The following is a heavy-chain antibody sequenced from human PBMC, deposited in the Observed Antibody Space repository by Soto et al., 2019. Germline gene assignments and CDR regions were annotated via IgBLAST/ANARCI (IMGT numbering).Heavy chain of an antibody. Sequence: ASLKVSCKASGYTFTSYAMHWVRQAPGQRPEWMGYIYGGNANTKYSEKFQGRVTITADDSTTTAYMELSSLRSDDTAVYYCAKDGGREGYFGNWFDPWGQGTLVTVSS. CDR3: AKDGGREGYFGNWFDP. CDR1: GYTFTSYA. CDR2: IYGGNANT. D-gene: IGHD2-15*01. V-gene: IGHV1-3*01. J-gene: IGHJ5*02.